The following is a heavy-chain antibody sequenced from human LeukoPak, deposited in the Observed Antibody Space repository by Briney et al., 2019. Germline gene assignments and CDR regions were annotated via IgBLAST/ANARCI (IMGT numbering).Heavy chain of an antibody. V-gene: IGHV1-69*13. D-gene: IGHD3-10*01. CDR1: GGTFSSYA. Sequence: SVKVSCKASGGTFSSYAISWVRQASGQGLEWMGGIIPIFGTANYAQKFQGRVTITADESTSTAYMELSSLRSEDTAVYYCARDPRITMVRGVESGDYWGQGTLVTVSS. J-gene: IGHJ4*02. CDR2: IIPIFGTA. CDR3: ARDPRITMVRGVESGDY.